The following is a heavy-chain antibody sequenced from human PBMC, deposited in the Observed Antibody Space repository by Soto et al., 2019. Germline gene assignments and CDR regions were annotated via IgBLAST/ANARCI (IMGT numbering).Heavy chain of an antibody. D-gene: IGHD3-10*01. Sequence: QVQLQESGPGLVKPSETLSLTCTVSGGSISNYYWSWLRQPPGKGLEWIGYIYYSGGTNYNPSLASRVTMSGDPSRNQLSLNLSSVRAADTAVYYCARHTYGSGRPRPLGLWGRGTLVTVSS. CDR1: GGSISNYY. CDR3: ARHTYGSGRPRPLGL. V-gene: IGHV4-59*08. CDR2: IYYSGGT. J-gene: IGHJ2*01.